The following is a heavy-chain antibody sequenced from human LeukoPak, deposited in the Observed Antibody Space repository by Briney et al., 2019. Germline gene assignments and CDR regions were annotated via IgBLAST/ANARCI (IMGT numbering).Heavy chain of an antibody. V-gene: IGHV4-59*01. D-gene: IGHD2-15*01. Sequence: PSETLSLTCTVSGGSISSYYWSWIRQPPGKGLEWIGYIYYSGSTNYNPSLKSRVTISVDTSKNQFSLKLSSVTAADTAVYYCARVDCSGGSCPPSFDPWGQGTLVTVSS. CDR3: ARVDCSGGSCPPSFDP. CDR2: IYYSGST. CDR1: GGSISSYY. J-gene: IGHJ5*02.